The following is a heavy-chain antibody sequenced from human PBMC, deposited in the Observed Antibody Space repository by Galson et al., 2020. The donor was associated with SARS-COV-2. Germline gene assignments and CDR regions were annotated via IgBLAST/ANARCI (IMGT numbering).Heavy chain of an antibody. D-gene: IGHD3-10*01. CDR3: ARLGWGVAGDYFQY. J-gene: IGHJ4*02. Sequence: GGSLRLSCAASGFSVRSNYMSWVRQAPGKGLEWVAGTYTSGRTDYADSVKGRFTISGDNSKNTVYLQMNSLRAEDTAVYYCARLGWGVAGDYFQYWGQGTLVTSSS. V-gene: IGHV3-53*01. CDR1: GFSVRSNY. CDR2: TYTSGRT.